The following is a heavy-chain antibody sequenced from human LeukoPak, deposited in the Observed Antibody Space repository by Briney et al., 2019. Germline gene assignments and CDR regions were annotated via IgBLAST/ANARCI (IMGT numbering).Heavy chain of an antibody. V-gene: IGHV3-74*01. Sequence: GGSLRLSCAASGFSFSSYWMHWVRQVPGKGLVWVARIQYDGSTTNYADSVKGRFTISRDNAKKTLYVQMNSLRAEDTAVYYCARALVAGVTLNALDIWGQGTMVTVSA. CDR1: GFSFSSYW. CDR2: IQYDGSTT. CDR3: ARALVAGVTLNALDI. D-gene: IGHD2-15*01. J-gene: IGHJ3*02.